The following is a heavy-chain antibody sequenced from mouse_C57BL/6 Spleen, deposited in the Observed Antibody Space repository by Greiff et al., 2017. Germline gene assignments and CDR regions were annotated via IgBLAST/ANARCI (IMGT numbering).Heavy chain of an antibody. J-gene: IGHJ2*01. CDR2: IYPGDGDT. CDR3: ARFGSSHYYLDY. D-gene: IGHD1-1*01. V-gene: IGHV1-82*01. CDR1: GYAFSSSW. Sequence: QVQLQQSGPELVKPGASVKISCKASGYAFSSSWMNWVKQRPGKGLEWIGRIYPGDGDTNYNGKFKGKATLTADKSSSTAYMQLSSLTSEDSAVYFCARFGSSHYYLDYWGQGTTLTVSS.